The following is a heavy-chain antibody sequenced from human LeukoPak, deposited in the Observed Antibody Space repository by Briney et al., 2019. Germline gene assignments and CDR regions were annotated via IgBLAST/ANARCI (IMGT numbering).Heavy chain of an antibody. CDR3: GRAIPGYSSSWFPANWFDP. D-gene: IGHD6-13*01. V-gene: IGHV4-59*01. CDR1: GGSISSYY. J-gene: IGHJ5*02. CDR2: IYYSGST. Sequence: PSETLSLTCTVSGGSISSYYWSWIRQPPGKGLEWIGYIYYSGSTNYNPSLKSRVTISVDTSKNQFSLKLSSVTAADTAVYYCGRAIPGYSSSWFPANWFDPWGQGTLVTVSS.